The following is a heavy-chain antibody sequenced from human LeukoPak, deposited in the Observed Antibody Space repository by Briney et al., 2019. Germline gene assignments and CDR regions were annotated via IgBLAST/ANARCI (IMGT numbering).Heavy chain of an antibody. CDR2: IYTSGST. Sequence: PGGSLRLSCAASGFTFSNAWMNWVRQAPGKGLEWVGRIYTSGSTNYNPSLKSRVTMSVDTSKNQFSLKLSSVTAADTAVYYCARDSRGAYCGGCGAFDIWGQGTMVTVSS. J-gene: IGHJ3*02. CDR1: GFTFSNAW. CDR3: ARDSRGAYCGGCGAFDI. V-gene: IGHV4-4*07. D-gene: IGHD2-21*01.